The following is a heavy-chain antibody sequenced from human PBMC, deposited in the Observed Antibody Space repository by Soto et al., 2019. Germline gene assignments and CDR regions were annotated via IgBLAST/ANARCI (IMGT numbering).Heavy chain of an antibody. CDR1: GYTFTSYY. J-gene: IGHJ5*02. V-gene: IGHV1-46*03. D-gene: IGHD3-10*01. CDR3: ARDRGSGSYYNPPEGWFDP. Sequence: ASVKVSCKASGYTFTSYYMHWVRQAPGQGLEWMGIINPSGGSTSYAQKFQGRVTMTRDTSTSKVYMELSSLRSEDTAVYYCARDRGSGSYYNPPEGWFDPWGQGTLVTVSS. CDR2: INPSGGST.